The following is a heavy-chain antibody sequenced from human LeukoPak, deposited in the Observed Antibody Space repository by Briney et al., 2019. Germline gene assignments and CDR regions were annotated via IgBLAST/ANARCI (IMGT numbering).Heavy chain of an antibody. Sequence: PGGSLRLSCAASGFTFSSYAMSWVRQAPGKGLEWVSVITGSGGNTFYADSVKGRFTISRDNSKNTLYLQMNSLRVEDTAVYYCAKGAYCSGGNCYLGDLDYWGQGTLVTVSS. V-gene: IGHV3-23*01. D-gene: IGHD2-15*01. J-gene: IGHJ4*02. CDR3: AKGAYCSGGNCYLGDLDY. CDR2: ITGSGGNT. CDR1: GFTFSSYA.